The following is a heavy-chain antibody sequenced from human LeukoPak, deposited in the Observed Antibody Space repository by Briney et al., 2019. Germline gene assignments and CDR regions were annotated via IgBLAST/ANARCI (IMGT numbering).Heavy chain of an antibody. CDR1: GASFSGYY. D-gene: IGHD7-27*01. CDR3: ARQRDWGFGSFFDY. V-gene: IGHV4-34*01. J-gene: IGHJ4*02. CDR2: INHSGST. Sequence: PSETLSLTCAVYGASFSGYYWSWLRQPPGKGLEWIGEINHSGSTNYNPSLKSRVTISVDTSKNQFSLKLSSVTAADTAVYYCARQRDWGFGSFFDYWGQGTLVAVSS.